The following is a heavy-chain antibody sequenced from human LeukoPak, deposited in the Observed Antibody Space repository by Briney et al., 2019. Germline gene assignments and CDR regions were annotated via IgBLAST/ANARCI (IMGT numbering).Heavy chain of an antibody. V-gene: IGHV6-1*01. D-gene: IGHD2-2*01. CDR3: AREGYRYCSSTSCPVEDAFDI. J-gene: IGHJ3*02. Sequence: SQTLSLTCAISGDSVSSNSAAWNWIRQSPSRGLEWLGRTYYRSKWYNDYAVSVKSRITINPDTSKNQFSLQLNSVTPEDTAVYYCAREGYRYCSSTSCPVEDAFDIWGQGTMVTVSS. CDR1: GDSVSSNSAA. CDR2: TYYRSKWYN.